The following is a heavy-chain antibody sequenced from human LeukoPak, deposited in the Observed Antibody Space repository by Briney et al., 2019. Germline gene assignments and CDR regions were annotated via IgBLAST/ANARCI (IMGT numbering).Heavy chain of an antibody. Sequence: ASVKVSCKASGYTFTGYYMHWVRQAPGQGLEWMGWINPNSGGTNYAQKFQGRVTITADESTSTAYMELSSLRSEDTAVYYCARVLSGGYSGYGDNADNFDYWGQGTLVTVSS. V-gene: IGHV1-2*02. J-gene: IGHJ4*02. CDR2: INPNSGGT. D-gene: IGHD5-12*01. CDR1: GYTFTGYY. CDR3: ARVLSGGYSGYGDNADNFDY.